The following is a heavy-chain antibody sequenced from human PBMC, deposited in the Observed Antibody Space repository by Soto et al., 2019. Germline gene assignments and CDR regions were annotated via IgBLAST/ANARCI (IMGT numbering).Heavy chain of an antibody. V-gene: IGHV4-34*01. CDR2: INHSGST. Sequence: QVQLQQWGAGLLKPSETLSLTCAVYGGSFSGYYWSWIRQPPGKGLEWIGEINHSGSTNYNPSLKSRVTISVDTSKNQFSLKLSSVTAADTAVYYCARGVDNTYYYDSSGYTVFDIWGQGTMVTVSS. CDR1: GGSFSGYY. D-gene: IGHD3-22*01. CDR3: ARGVDNTYYYDSSGYTVFDI. J-gene: IGHJ3*02.